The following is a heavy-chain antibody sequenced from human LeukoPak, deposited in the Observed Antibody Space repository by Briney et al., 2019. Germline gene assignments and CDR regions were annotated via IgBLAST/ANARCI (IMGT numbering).Heavy chain of an antibody. CDR3: AREAIAARLSGQENYYYYYYMDV. J-gene: IGHJ6*03. D-gene: IGHD6-6*01. V-gene: IGHV3-21*01. CDR1: GFTFSSYS. CDR2: ISSSSSSI. Sequence: GGSLRLSCAASGFTFSSYSMNWVRQAPGKGLEWVSSISSSSSSIYYADSVKGRFTISRDNAKNSLYLQMNSLRAEDTAVYYCAREAIAARLSGQENYYYYYYMDVWGKGTTVTVSS.